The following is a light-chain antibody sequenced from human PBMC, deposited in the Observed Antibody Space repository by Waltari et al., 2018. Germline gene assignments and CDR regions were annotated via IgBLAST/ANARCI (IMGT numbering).Light chain of an antibody. J-gene: IGLJ2*01. CDR1: SSHIGAGYD. CDR3: QSYDSSLSVV. V-gene: IGLV1-40*01. CDR2: GNS. Sequence: QSVLTQPPSVSGAPGQRVTIPCPGRSSHIGAGYDVPWYQQLPGTAPKLLIYGNSNRPSGVPDRFSGSKSGTSASLAITGLQAEDEADYYCQSYDSSLSVVFGGGTKLTVL.